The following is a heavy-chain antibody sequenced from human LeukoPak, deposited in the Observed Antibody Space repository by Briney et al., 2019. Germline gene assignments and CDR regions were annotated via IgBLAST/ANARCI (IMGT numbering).Heavy chain of an antibody. D-gene: IGHD3-22*01. CDR1: GFTVSSNY. V-gene: IGHV3-53*01. CDR3: AKGSYYDNSGSFYFDY. Sequence: GGSLRLSCAASGFTVSSNYMSWVRQAPGKGLEWVSVIYSGGSTYYADSVKGRFTISRDNSKNTLYVQVNSLGTEDTAAYYCAKGSYYDNSGSFYFDYWGQGTLVTVSS. CDR2: IYSGGST. J-gene: IGHJ4*02.